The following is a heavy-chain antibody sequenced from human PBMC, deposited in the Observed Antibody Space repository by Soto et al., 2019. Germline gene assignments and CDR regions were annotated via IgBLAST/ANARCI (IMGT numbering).Heavy chain of an antibody. CDR3: AKDRVSEHSSGWPQGH. CDR2: ISNDASTK. Sequence: QVQLVESGGGVVQPGRSLRLSCAASGFTFSGYGMHWVRPAPGKGLDWVAAISNDASTKHYADSVKGRFTISRDNSKNTLDLQMNSLSAEDTAVYYCAKDRVSEHSSGWPQGHWGQGTLVTVSS. CDR1: GFTFSGYG. V-gene: IGHV3-30*18. J-gene: IGHJ4*02. D-gene: IGHD6-19*01.